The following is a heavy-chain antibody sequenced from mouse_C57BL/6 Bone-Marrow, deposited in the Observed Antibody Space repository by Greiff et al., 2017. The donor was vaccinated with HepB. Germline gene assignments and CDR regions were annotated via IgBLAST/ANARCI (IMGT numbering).Heavy chain of an antibody. Sequence: VQLVESGAELVRPGTSVKVSCKASGYAFTNYLIEWVKQRPGQGLEWIGVINPGSGGTNYNEKFKGKATLTADKSSSTAYMQLSSLTSEDSAVYFCGSSYDYYAMDYWGQGTSVTVSS. CDR2: INPGSGGT. J-gene: IGHJ4*01. V-gene: IGHV1-54*01. CDR1: GYAFTNYL. D-gene: IGHD1-1*01. CDR3: GSSYDYYAMDY.